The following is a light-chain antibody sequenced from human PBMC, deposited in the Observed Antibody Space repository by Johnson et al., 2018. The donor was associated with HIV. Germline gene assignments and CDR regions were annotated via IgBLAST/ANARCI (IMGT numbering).Light chain of an antibody. J-gene: IGLJ1*01. CDR2: ENN. CDR3: GTWDSSLSAYV. Sequence: HSVLTQPPSVSAAPGQKVTISCSGSSSNIGNNYVSWYQQLPGTAPKLLIYENNKRPSGIPDRFSASKSGTSATLGITGLQTGDEADYYCGTWDSSLSAYVFGTGTKGTVL. V-gene: IGLV1-51*02. CDR1: SSNIGNNY.